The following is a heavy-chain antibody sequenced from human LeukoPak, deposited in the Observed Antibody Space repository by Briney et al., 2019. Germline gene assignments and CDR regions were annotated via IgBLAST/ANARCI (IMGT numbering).Heavy chain of an antibody. CDR2: INHSGST. CDR1: GGSFSGYY. CDR3: ARAWSGRPIYYYYMDV. D-gene: IGHD3-3*01. J-gene: IGHJ6*03. V-gene: IGHV4-34*01. Sequence: PSETLSLTCAVYGGSFSGYYWSWIRQPPGKGLEWIGEINHSGSTNYNPSLKSRVTISVDTSKNQLSLKLSSVTAADTAVYYCARAWSGRPIYYYYMDVWGKGTTVTVSS.